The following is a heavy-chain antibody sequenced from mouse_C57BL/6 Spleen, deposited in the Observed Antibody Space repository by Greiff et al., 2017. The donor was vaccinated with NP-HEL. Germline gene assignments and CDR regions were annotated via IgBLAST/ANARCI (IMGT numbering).Heavy chain of an antibody. D-gene: IGHD2-3*01. CDR3: ARNDRYYYAMDY. CDR1: GYSFTSYY. Sequence: VKVVESGPELVKPGASVKISCKASGYSFTSYYIHWVKQRPGQGLEWIGWIYPGSGNTKYNEKFKGKATLTADTSSSTAYMQLSSLTSEDSAVYYCARNDRYYYAMDYWGQGTSVTVSS. J-gene: IGHJ4*01. V-gene: IGHV1-66*01. CDR2: IYPGSGNT.